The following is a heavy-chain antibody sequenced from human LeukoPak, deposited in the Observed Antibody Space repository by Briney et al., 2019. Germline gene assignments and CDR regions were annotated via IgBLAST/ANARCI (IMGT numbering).Heavy chain of an antibody. CDR1: GGSISSSSYY. V-gene: IGHV4-39*01. D-gene: IGHD4/OR15-4a*01. CDR2: IYYSGST. Sequence: PSETLSLTCTVSGGSISSSSYYWGWIRQPPGKGLEWIGSIYYSGSTYYNPSLKSRVTISVDTSKNQFSLKLSSVTAADTAVYYCARTPQGLYPNRWGQGTLVTVSS. J-gene: IGHJ4*02. CDR3: ARTPQGLYPNR.